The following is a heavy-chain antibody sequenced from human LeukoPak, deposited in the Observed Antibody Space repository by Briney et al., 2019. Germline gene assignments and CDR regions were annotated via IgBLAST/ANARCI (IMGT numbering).Heavy chain of an antibody. D-gene: IGHD2-2*02. Sequence: GGSLSLSCAASGFTFSSYAMHWVRQAPGKGLEWVAVISYDGSNKYYADSVKGRFTISRDNSKNTLYLQMNSLRAEDTAVYYCARGEDIVVVPAAIQSGYFDYWGQGTLVTVSS. V-gene: IGHV3-30*01. CDR3: ARGEDIVVVPAAIQSGYFDY. J-gene: IGHJ4*02. CDR1: GFTFSSYA. CDR2: ISYDGSNK.